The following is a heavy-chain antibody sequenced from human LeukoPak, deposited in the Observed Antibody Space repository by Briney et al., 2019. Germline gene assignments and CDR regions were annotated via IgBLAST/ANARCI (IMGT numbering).Heavy chain of an antibody. D-gene: IGHD3-10*01. CDR2: IYSGGST. V-gene: IGHV3-53*04. CDR1: GFTVSSNY. CDR3: ARIGDYGSGSEGFDP. Sequence: GGSLRLSCAASGFTVSSNYMSWVRQAPGKGLEWVSVIYSGGSTYYADSVKGRFTISRHNSKNTLYLQMNSLRSEDTAVYYCARIGDYGSGSEGFDPWGQGTLVTVSS. J-gene: IGHJ5*02.